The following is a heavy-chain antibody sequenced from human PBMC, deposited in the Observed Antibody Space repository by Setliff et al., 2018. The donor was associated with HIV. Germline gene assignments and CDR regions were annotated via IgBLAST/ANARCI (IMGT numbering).Heavy chain of an antibody. CDR1: GYTFTGYF. J-gene: IGHJ4*02. V-gene: IGHV1-46*01. CDR2: INPTGGGP. D-gene: IGHD3-9*01. Sequence: ASVKVSCKASGYTFTGYFIHWVRQAPGQGLEWMGLINPTGGGPRYAQKFRGRLTMSSDTSTSTVFMELSSLRSEDTAVYYCAKGGGYLDVWGQGTPVTVSS. CDR3: AKGGGYLDV.